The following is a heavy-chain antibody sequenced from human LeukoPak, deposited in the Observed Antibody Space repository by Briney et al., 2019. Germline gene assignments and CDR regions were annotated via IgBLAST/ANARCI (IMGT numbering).Heavy chain of an antibody. V-gene: IGHV3-30*03. D-gene: IGHD3-10*01. CDR3: ARVDVLLWFGELSKGQNYYYYGMDV. Sequence: GGSLRLSCAASGVTFSSYGMHWVRQAPGKGLEWVALISSDGNDKLYGDSVKGRFTISRDNSKNTLYLQMNSLRAEDTAVYYCARVDVLLWFGELSKGQNYYYYGMDVWGQGTTVTVSS. CDR2: ISSDGNDK. J-gene: IGHJ6*02. CDR1: GVTFSSYG.